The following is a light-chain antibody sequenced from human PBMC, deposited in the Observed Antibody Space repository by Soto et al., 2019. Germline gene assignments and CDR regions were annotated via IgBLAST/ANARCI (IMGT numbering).Light chain of an antibody. CDR1: SSDVGGYDY. CDR2: DVS. V-gene: IGLV2-14*01. CDR3: SSYTTSSTLV. Sequence: QSALTQPASVSGSPGQSITISCTGTSSDVGGYDYVSWYQQYPGKAPKLMIYDVSYRPSGVSDRFSGSKSANTASLTISGLQAEDEADYYCSSYTTSSTLVFGGGTKLTVL. J-gene: IGLJ3*02.